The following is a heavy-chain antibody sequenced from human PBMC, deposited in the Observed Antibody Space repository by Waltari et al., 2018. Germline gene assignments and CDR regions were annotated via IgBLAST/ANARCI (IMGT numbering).Heavy chain of an antibody. CDR3: ARDISLMGTDY. Sequence: QVQLVESGGGVVQPGRSLRLSCAASGFTFSSYGLHWVRQAPGKGLEWVAVIWYDGSNKYYADSVKGRFTISRDNSKNTLYLQMNSLRAEDTAVYYCARDISLMGTDYWGQGTLVTVSS. CDR2: IWYDGSNK. CDR1: GFTFSSYG. J-gene: IGHJ4*02. V-gene: IGHV3-33*01.